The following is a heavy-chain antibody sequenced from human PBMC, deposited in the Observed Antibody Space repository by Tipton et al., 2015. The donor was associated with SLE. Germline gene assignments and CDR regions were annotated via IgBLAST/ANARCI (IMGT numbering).Heavy chain of an antibody. J-gene: IGHJ4*02. CDR1: GGTFNSHA. D-gene: IGHD1-7*01. CDR3: ARYNWNYGAYYFYY. V-gene: IGHV1-18*01. Sequence: QLVQSGAEVKKPGSSVKVSCEASGGTFNSHAITWVRQSPGQGLEWMGWISTYNGNTNYAQTLQGRVTMTTDTSTSTAYMELRSLRSDDTAVYYCARYNWNYGAYYFYYWGQGTLVTVSS. CDR2: ISTYNGNT.